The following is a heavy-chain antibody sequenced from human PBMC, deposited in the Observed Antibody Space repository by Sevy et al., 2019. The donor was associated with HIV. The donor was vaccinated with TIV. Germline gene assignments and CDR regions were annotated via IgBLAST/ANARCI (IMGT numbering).Heavy chain of an antibody. CDR3: AVVPDPDTYYYDSSGPYGMDV. V-gene: IGHV1-2*02. Sequence: ATVKVSYKASGYTFTGYYMHWVRQAPGQGLEWMGWINPNSGGTNYAQKFQGRVTMTRDTSISTAYMELSRLRSDDTAVYYCAVVPDPDTYYYDSSGPYGMDVWGQGTTVTVSS. CDR2: INPNSGGT. D-gene: IGHD3-22*01. J-gene: IGHJ6*02. CDR1: GYTFTGYY.